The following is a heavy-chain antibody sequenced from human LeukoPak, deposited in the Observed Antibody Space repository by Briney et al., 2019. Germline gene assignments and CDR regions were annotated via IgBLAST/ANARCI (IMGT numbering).Heavy chain of an antibody. V-gene: IGHV1-69*05. Sequence: ASVKVSCKASGGTFSSYAISWVRQAPGQGLEWTGGIIPIFGTANYAQKFQGRVTIATDESTSTAYMELSSLRSEDTAVYYCARGHPDYDSSGYYCCYFDYWGQGTLVTVSS. CDR1: GGTFSSYA. CDR3: ARGHPDYDSSGYYCCYFDY. CDR2: IIPIFGTA. J-gene: IGHJ4*02. D-gene: IGHD3-22*01.